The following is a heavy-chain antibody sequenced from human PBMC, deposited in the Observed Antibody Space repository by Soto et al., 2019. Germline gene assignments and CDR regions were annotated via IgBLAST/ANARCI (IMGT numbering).Heavy chain of an antibody. CDR1: GFSFNYYA. Sequence: EVQLLESGGGLVQPGGSLRLSCAASGFSFNYYAMSWVRQAPGKGLEWVSGISDSGGNTYYADSVKGRFTISRDNSKNTLYLQMNSLRAEDTALYYCAKGPSKVVASSPVEWFEHWGRGTLVTVSS. V-gene: IGHV3-23*01. CDR2: ISDSGGNT. D-gene: IGHD2-15*01. J-gene: IGHJ5*02. CDR3: AKGPSKVVASSPVEWFEH.